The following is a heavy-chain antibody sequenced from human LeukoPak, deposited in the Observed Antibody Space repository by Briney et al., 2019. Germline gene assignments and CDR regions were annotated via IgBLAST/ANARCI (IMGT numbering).Heavy chain of an antibody. Sequence: SVNLSCKASGCTFSSYAISWVRRAPGQGLEWRGGIIPIFGTANYAQKFPGSITITADESTSTAYQELSSLRSENTAVSYCARVGRVYCSSISCYYSRRGSVGSRDPWRKGTLVTLSS. CDR3: ARVGRVYCSSISCYYSRRGSVGSRDP. CDR1: GCTFSSYA. CDR2: IIPIFGTA. D-gene: IGHD2-2*01. V-gene: IGHV1-69*01. J-gene: IGHJ5*02.